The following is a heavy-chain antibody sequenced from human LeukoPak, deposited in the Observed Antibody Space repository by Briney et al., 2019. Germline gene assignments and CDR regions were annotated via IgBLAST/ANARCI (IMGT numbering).Heavy chain of an antibody. CDR3: GRDGGVAYGLDV. J-gene: IGHJ6*02. CDR2: TSGDSKVI. Sequence: GGSLRLSCAASGFIFKSHNMNWVRQAPGKGLEWVSFTSGDSKVIYYADSVKGRFTISRDNAKNSLYLQMNSLRADDTAVYYCGRDGGVAYGLDVWGQGTTVTVSS. V-gene: IGHV3-48*01. D-gene: IGHD3-3*01. CDR1: GFIFKSHN.